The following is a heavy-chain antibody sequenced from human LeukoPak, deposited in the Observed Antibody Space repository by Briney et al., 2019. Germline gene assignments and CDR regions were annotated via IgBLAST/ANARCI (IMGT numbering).Heavy chain of an antibody. D-gene: IGHD4-11*01. CDR3: ARDLMGTVTGYYYYYYMDV. Sequence: SETLSLTCAVYGGSFSGYYWSWIRQPPGKGLEWIGEINHSGSTNYNPSLKSRVTISVDTSKNQFSLKLSSVTAADTAVYYCARDLMGTVTGYYYYYYMDVWGKGTTVTVSS. CDR2: INHSGST. CDR1: GGSFSGYY. J-gene: IGHJ6*03. V-gene: IGHV4-34*01.